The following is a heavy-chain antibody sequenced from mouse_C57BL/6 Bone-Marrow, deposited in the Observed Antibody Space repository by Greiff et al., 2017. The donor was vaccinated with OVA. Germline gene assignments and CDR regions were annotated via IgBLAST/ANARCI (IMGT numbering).Heavy chain of an antibody. CDR3: ARRIRRGDWYFDV. CDR2: INPSSGYT. D-gene: IGHD2-12*01. V-gene: IGHV1-7*01. CDR1: GYTFTSYW. J-gene: IGHJ1*03. Sequence: QVQLQQSGAELAKPGASVKLSCKASGYTFTSYWMHWVKQRPGQGLEWIGYINPSSGYTKYNQKFKDKATLTADKSSSTSYMQLSSLTYEDSAVYYCARRIRRGDWYFDVWGTGTTGTVSS.